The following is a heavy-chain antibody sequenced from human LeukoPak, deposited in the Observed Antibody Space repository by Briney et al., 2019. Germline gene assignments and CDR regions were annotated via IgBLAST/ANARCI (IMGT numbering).Heavy chain of an antibody. Sequence: SETLSLTCAVYGGSFSGYYWSWIRQPPGKGLEWIGEINHSGSTNYNPSLKSRVTISVDKSKNQFSLKLSSVTAADTAVYYCARRKGSSWYLYYFDYWGQGTLVTVSS. V-gene: IGHV4-34*01. CDR3: ARRKGSSWYLYYFDY. D-gene: IGHD6-13*01. CDR1: GGSFSGYY. CDR2: INHSGST. J-gene: IGHJ4*02.